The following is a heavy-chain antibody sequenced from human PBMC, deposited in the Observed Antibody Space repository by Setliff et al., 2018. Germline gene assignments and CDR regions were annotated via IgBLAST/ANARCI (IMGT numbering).Heavy chain of an antibody. CDR1: GGTFRSYG. V-gene: IGHV1-69*05. D-gene: IGHD2-2*01. CDR2: IIPNFGTT. Sequence: SVKVSCKASGGTFRSYGISWVRQAPGQGLEWMGGIIPNFGTTSYAQMFQGRVTITTDESTNTAYMELSSLRSDDTAVFYCAREVVVVKSAINYYYYMDVWGKGTTVTVSS. CDR3: AREVVVVKSAINYYYYMDV. J-gene: IGHJ6*03.